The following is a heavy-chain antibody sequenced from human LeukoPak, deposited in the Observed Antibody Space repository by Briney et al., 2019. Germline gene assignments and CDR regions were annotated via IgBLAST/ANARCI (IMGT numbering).Heavy chain of an antibody. CDR2: ISYDGSNK. V-gene: IGHV3-30*18. D-gene: IGHD6-13*01. J-gene: IGHJ3*02. Sequence: GGSLRLSCAASGFTFSSYGMHWVRQAPGKGLEWVAVISYDGSNKYYADSVKGRFTISRDNSKSTLYLQMNSLRAEDTAVYYCAKDLYSSSWEPAFDIWGQGTMVTVSS. CDR3: AKDLYSSSWEPAFDI. CDR1: GFTFSSYG.